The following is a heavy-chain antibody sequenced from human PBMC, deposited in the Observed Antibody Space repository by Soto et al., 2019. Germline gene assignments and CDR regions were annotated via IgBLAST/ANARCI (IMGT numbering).Heavy chain of an antibody. V-gene: IGHV4-34*01. CDR2: INHSGST. CDR3: ARGDRSNWFDP. Sequence: SETLSLTCAVYGGSFSGYYWSWIRQPPGKGLEWIGEINHSGSTNYNPSLKSRVTISVDTSKNQFSLRLSSVTAADTAVYYCARGDRSNWFDPWGQGTLVTVSS. CDR1: GGSFSGYY. J-gene: IGHJ5*02.